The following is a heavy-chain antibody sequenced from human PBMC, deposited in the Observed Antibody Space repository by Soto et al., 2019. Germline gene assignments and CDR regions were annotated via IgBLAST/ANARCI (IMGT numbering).Heavy chain of an antibody. V-gene: IGHV4-30-2*01. Sequence: QLQLQESGSGLVKPSQTLSLTCAVSGGSISSGGYSWSWIRQPPGKGLEWIGYIYHSGSTYYNPSPKRRVTTSIDRSKNQFSLKLSSVTAADTAVYYCATGLVTTLHYWGQGTLVTVSS. CDR2: IYHSGST. D-gene: IGHD4-17*01. CDR3: ATGLVTTLHY. J-gene: IGHJ4*02. CDR1: GGSISSGGYS.